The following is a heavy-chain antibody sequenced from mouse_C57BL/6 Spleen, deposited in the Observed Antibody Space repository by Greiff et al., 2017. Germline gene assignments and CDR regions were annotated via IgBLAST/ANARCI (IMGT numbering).Heavy chain of an antibody. J-gene: IGHJ4*01. D-gene: IGHD2-1*01. CDR1: GYTFTSYW. Sequence: VQLQQPGAELVRPGSSVKLSCKASGYTFTSYWMHWVKQRPIQGLEWIGNIDPSDSETHYNQKFKDKATLTVDKSSSTAYMQLSCLTSEDSAVYYCAGKDGNSAHYYAMDYWGQGTSVTVSS. CDR3: AGKDGNSAHYYAMDY. V-gene: IGHV1-52*01. CDR2: IDPSDSET.